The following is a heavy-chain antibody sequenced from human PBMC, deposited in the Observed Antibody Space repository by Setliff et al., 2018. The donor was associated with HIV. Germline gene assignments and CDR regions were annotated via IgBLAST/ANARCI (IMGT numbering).Heavy chain of an antibody. V-gene: IGHV4-61*09. J-gene: IGHJ4*02. D-gene: IGHD3-3*01. CDR1: GGSISSGSDY. CDR3: ARDVMEWFGNYFDN. CDR2: IHISGTT. Sequence: SETLSLTCTVSGGSISSGSDYWSWIRQPAGKGLEWIGQIHISGTTNYNPSLKSRVTISIDTSKHQFSLKLTSVTAADAAVYYCARDVMEWFGNYFDNWGQGALVTVSS.